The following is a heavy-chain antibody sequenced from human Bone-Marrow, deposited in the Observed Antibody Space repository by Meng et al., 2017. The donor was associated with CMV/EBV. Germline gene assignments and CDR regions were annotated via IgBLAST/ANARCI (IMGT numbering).Heavy chain of an antibody. D-gene: IGHD3-3*01. J-gene: IGHJ6*02. CDR2: ISGGST. Sequence: GESLKISCAASGFTVSSNEMSGVRQAPGKGLEWVSPISGGSTYYADSRKGRFTISRDNSKNTLHLQMNSLRAEDMALYYCAKDITRAGGIFGVNGMDVWGQGTTVTVSS. CDR1: GFTVSSNE. V-gene: IGHV3-38-3*01. CDR3: AKDITRAGGIFGVNGMDV.